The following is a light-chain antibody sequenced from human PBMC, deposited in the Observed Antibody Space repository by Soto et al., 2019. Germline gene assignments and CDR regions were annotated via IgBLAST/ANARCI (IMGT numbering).Light chain of an antibody. Sequence: DIQMTQSPSTLSASVGDRVTITCRASQSISSWLAWYQQKQGKAPKLLIYKASSLESGVPSRFSGSGSGTECTLTISSLQPDDFATYYCQQYNIYPLTFGGGTKVEIK. V-gene: IGKV1-5*03. CDR2: KAS. CDR1: QSISSW. J-gene: IGKJ4*01. CDR3: QQYNIYPLT.